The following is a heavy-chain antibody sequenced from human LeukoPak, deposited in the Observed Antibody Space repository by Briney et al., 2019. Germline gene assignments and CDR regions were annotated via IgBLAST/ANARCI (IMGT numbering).Heavy chain of an antibody. D-gene: IGHD3-10*01. Sequence: PSQTLSLTCTVSGYSISSGYYWGWIRQPPGKGLEWIGSTHHSGSTYYNPSLKSRVTISADTSKNQFSLKLSSVTAADTAVYYCARGVAGGSGKANWFDPWGQGTLVTVSS. V-gene: IGHV4-38-2*02. J-gene: IGHJ5*02. CDR2: THHSGST. CDR3: ARGVAGGSGKANWFDP. CDR1: GYSISSGYY.